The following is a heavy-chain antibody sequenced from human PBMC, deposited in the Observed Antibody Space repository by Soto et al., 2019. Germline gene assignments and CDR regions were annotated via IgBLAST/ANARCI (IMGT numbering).Heavy chain of an antibody. D-gene: IGHD4-17*01. J-gene: IGHJ4*02. CDR1: GFTFGRHG. CDR3: ARDDDYGDNGLDY. V-gene: IGHV3-33*01. CDR2: IGSDGRRD. Sequence: QVQLVESGGGVVQPGGSLRLSCAASGFTFGRHGMHWVRQAPGKGLEWVAVIGSDGRRDSYADSVKGRFTISRDNGQNTLYLQMNSLRAEDTAVYYCARDDDYGDNGLDYWGQGNLVTVSS.